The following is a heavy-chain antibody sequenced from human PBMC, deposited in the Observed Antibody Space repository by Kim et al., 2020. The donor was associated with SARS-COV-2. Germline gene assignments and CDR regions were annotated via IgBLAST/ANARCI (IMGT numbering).Heavy chain of an antibody. J-gene: IGHJ4*02. Sequence: GGSLRLSCAASGFTFDSFALAWVRQAPGKGLEYVSSITWNGDGSYYSDSARGRFTISRDNAKNTLYLQMNNLRVDDTAIYYCAKEMTAAGMGVADYWGQGTLVTVSS. V-gene: IGHV3-23*01. CDR3: AKEMTAAGMGVADY. D-gene: IGHD6-19*01. CDR2: ITWNGDGS. CDR1: GFTFDSFA.